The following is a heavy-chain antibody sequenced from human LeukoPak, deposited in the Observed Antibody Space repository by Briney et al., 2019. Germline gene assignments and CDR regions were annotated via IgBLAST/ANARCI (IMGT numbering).Heavy chain of an antibody. V-gene: IGHV4-59*08. CDR2: IYYSGST. CDR3: ARHVRGFRSSYYYYGMDV. J-gene: IGHJ6*02. Sequence: SETLSLTCTVSGGSIISCYWSWIRQPPGKGLEGIGYIYYSGSTNYNPSLKSRVTISVDTSKNQFSLKLSSVTAADTAVYYCARHVRGFRSSYYYYGMDVWGQGTTVTVSS. CDR1: GGSIISCY.